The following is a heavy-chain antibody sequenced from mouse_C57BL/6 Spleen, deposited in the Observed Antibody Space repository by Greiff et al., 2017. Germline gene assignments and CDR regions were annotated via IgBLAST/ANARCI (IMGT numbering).Heavy chain of an antibody. D-gene: IGHD1-1*01. CDR2: INPSTGGT. CDR1: GYSFTGYY. Sequence: VQLQQSGPELVKPGASVKISCKASGYSFTGYYMNWVKQSPEKSLEWIGEINPSTGGTTYNQKFKAKATLTVDKSSSTAYMQLKSLTSEDSAVYYCATYYYGSSYGGWYFDVWGTGTTVTVSS. J-gene: IGHJ1*03. CDR3: ATYYYGSSYGGWYFDV. V-gene: IGHV1-42*01.